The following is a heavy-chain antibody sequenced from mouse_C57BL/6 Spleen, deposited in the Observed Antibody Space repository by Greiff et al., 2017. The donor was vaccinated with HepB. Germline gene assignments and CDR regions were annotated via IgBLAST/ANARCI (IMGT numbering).Heavy chain of an antibody. D-gene: IGHD2-5*01. J-gene: IGHJ1*03. Sequence: EVQRVESGGGLVKPGGSLKLSCAASGFTFSSYTMSWVRQTPEKRLEWVATISGGGGNTYYPDSVKGRFTISRDNAKNTLYLQMSSLRSEDTALYYCARRAYYSNYPYWYFDVWGTGTTVTVSS. CDR2: ISGGGGNT. CDR1: GFTFSSYT. CDR3: ARRAYYSNYPYWYFDV. V-gene: IGHV5-9*01.